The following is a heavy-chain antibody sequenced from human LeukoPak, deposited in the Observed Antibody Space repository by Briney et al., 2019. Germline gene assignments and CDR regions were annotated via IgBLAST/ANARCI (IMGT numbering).Heavy chain of an antibody. CDR2: IYYSGST. V-gene: IGHV4-59*01. CDR1: GGSISSYY. J-gene: IGHJ5*02. Sequence: PSETLSLTCTASGGSISSYYWSWIRQPPGKGLEWIGYIYYSGSTNYNPSLKSRVTISVDTSKNQFSLKLSSVTAADTAVYYCARQWGPRGVRGVSFWFDPWGQGTLVTVSS. CDR3: ARQWGPRGVRGVSFWFDP. D-gene: IGHD3-10*01.